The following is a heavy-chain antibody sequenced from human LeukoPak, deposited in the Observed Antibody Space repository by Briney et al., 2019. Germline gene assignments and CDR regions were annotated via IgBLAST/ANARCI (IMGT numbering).Heavy chain of an antibody. Sequence: GGSLRLSCAASGFTFSSYGMHWVRQAPGKGLEWVAVISYDGSNKYYADSVKGRFTISRDNSKNTLYLQMNSLRAEDTAVYYCARDWWELLHDAFDIWGQGTMVTVSS. V-gene: IGHV3-30*03. D-gene: IGHD1-26*01. CDR2: ISYDGSNK. CDR3: ARDWWELLHDAFDI. J-gene: IGHJ3*02. CDR1: GFTFSSYG.